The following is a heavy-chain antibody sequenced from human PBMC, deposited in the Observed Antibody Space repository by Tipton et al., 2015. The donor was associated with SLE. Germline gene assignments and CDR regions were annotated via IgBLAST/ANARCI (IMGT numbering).Heavy chain of an antibody. J-gene: IGHJ4*02. V-gene: IGHV4-34*01. Sequence: TLSLTCAVYGGSFSGYYWNWIRQPPGKGLEWIGEINHSGSTNYNPSLKSRVTISVDTSKNQFSLKLSSVTAADTAVYYCARDLGSSGSFDYWGQGTLVTVSS. D-gene: IGHD6-13*01. CDR2: INHSGST. CDR1: GGSFSGYY. CDR3: ARDLGSSGSFDY.